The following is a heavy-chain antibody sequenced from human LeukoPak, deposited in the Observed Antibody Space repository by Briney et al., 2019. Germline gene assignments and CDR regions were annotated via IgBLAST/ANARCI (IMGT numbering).Heavy chain of an antibody. J-gene: IGHJ5*02. Sequence: SETLSLICTVSGGSISTYYWNWIRKAPGKGLEWIGFMQYTGNSKYNPSLRSRVSMSVDTSKDQISLQLNSVTAADTAVYYCARLPGTGDYGWFDPWGQGTLVIVSS. D-gene: IGHD4-17*01. CDR2: MQYTGNS. V-gene: IGHV4-59*08. CDR3: ARLPGTGDYGWFDP. CDR1: GGSISTYY.